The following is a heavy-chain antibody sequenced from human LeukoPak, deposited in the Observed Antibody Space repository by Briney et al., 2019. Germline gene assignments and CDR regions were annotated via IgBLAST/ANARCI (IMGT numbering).Heavy chain of an antibody. CDR1: GGSISISSDY. Sequence: TPSETLSFTCTVSGGSISISSDYWGWIRQPPGKGLEWIGDIYYSGTTNYNPSLKSRVTMSVDTSKNQFSLKLNSATAADTAVYYCARRLSTRSYYLDDWGQGTLVTVSS. D-gene: IGHD2/OR15-2a*01. CDR3: ARRLSTRSYYLDD. J-gene: IGHJ4*02. V-gene: IGHV4-39*01. CDR2: IYYSGTT.